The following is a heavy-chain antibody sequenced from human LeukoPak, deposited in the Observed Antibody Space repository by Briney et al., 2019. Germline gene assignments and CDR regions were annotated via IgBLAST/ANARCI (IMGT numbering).Heavy chain of an antibody. J-gene: IGHJ3*02. V-gene: IGHV1-18*01. Sequence: GASVKVSCKASGYTFTSYGISWVRQAPGQGLDWVGCINTYNGNTNYAHKFQGRVTMTTDTSTSTAYMELRSLRSDDTAVYYCARLIPDYRLDFDIWGQGTMVTVSS. CDR2: INTYNGNT. CDR1: GYTFTSYG. D-gene: IGHD4-11*01. CDR3: ARLIPDYRLDFDI.